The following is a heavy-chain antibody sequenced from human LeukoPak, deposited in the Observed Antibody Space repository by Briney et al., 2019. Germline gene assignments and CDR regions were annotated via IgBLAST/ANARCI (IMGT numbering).Heavy chain of an antibody. J-gene: IGHJ3*02. CDR1: GFTVSSNY. CDR2: IYSGGST. D-gene: IGHD3-9*01. V-gene: IGHV3-53*01. CDR3: AREGGYYDILTGYYRPDAFDI. Sequence: GGSLRLSCAASGFTVSSNYISWVRQAPGKGLEWVSVIYSGGSTYYADSVKGRFTISRDNSKNTLYLQMNSLRAEDTAVYYRAREGGYYDILTGYYRPDAFDIWGQGTMVTVSS.